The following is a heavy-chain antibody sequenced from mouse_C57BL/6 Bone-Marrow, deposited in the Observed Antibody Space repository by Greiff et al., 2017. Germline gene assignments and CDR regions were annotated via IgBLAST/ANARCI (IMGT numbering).Heavy chain of an antibody. Sequence: QVQLQQPGAELVKPGASVKLSCKASGYTFTSYWMHWVKQRPGQGLEWIGMIHPNSGSTNYNEKFKSKATLTVDKSSSTAYMQRSSLTSEDSAVYYCARRDGYDTFDYWGQGTTLTVSS. CDR3: ARRDGYDTFDY. J-gene: IGHJ2*01. D-gene: IGHD2-2*01. CDR1: GYTFTSYW. V-gene: IGHV1-64*01. CDR2: IHPNSGST.